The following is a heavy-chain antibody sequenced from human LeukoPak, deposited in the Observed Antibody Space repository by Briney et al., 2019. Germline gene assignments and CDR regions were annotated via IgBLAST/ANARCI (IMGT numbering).Heavy chain of an antibody. D-gene: IGHD3-9*01. CDR1: GFTFTSYS. J-gene: IGHJ4*02. Sequence: GGSLRLSCAASGFTFTSYSMNWVRQAPGKGLEWVSTISGGGGSTYYADSVKGRFTISRDNSKNTLYLQMNSLRAEDTAVYYCAIPGHYDILTGYCFWGQGTLVTVSS. CDR3: AIPGHYDILTGYCF. V-gene: IGHV3-23*01. CDR2: ISGGGGST.